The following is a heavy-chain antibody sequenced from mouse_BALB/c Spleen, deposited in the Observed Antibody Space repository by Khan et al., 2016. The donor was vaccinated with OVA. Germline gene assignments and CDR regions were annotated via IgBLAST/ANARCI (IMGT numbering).Heavy chain of an antibody. CDR2: ISSDGDYI. D-gene: IGHD4-1*01. V-gene: IGHV5-6*01. CDR3: ASQLTGSFAY. J-gene: IGHJ3*01. CDR1: GFTFSSYG. Sequence: EVELVESGGDLVKPGGSLKLSCAASGFTFSSYGMSWVRQTPDKRLGWVATISSDGDYIYYPDSVKGRFTISRDYATNTLYLQRSSLKSEDTAMYYCASQLTGSFAYWGQGTLVTVS.